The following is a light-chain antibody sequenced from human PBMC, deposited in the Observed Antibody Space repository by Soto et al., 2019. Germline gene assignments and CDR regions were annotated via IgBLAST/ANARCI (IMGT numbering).Light chain of an antibody. CDR2: IAS. V-gene: IGKV3-20*01. Sequence: EIVLTQSPGTLSLFPGERATLSCRATQSVNSDYLAWYQQKPGQAPRLLIYIASRRATGIPDRFSGGGSGTDFTLPINRMEPEDFTVYYCQQYGPSPWTFGQGTKVEIK. CDR1: QSVNSDY. J-gene: IGKJ1*01. CDR3: QQYGPSPWT.